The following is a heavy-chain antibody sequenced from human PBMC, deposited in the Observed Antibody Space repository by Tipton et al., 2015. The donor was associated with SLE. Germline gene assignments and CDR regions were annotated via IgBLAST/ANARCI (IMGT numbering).Heavy chain of an antibody. J-gene: IGHJ4*02. D-gene: IGHD1-14*01. Sequence: TLSLTCAVYGGSFSGYYWNWIRQPPGKGLEWIGSISYRGGTSYNPSLNSRVTISVDTSKNQVSLRLTSVIAADTAVYYCARDPGTGGNFDYWGQGVLITVSS. CDR3: ARDPGTGGNFDY. V-gene: IGHV4-34*01. CDR1: GGSFSGYY. CDR2: ISYRGGT.